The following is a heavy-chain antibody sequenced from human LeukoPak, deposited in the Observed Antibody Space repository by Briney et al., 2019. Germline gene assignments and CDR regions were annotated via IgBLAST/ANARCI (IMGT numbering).Heavy chain of an antibody. D-gene: IGHD3-10*01. CDR3: TKGGSFSGSYYINWFDP. CDR2: INSSGGK. Sequence: GGSLRLSCAASGFTFSSFAMSWVRKAPGKGLEWVTTINSSGGKNYAASVKGRFTISRDNSKKTLYLQMNSLRPEYTAVYYCTKGGSFSGSYYINWFDPWGQGTLATVSS. CDR1: GFTFSSFA. J-gene: IGHJ5*02. V-gene: IGHV3-23*01.